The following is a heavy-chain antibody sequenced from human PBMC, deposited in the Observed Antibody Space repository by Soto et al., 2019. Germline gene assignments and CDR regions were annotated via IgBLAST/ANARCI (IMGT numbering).Heavy chain of an antibody. CDR3: ARELRLRLPTYGMDV. D-gene: IGHD5-12*01. J-gene: IGHJ6*02. Sequence: PGGSLRLSCAASGFTVSSNYMNWVRQAPGKGLEWVSVIYGGGSTYYADSVKGRFTISRDNSKNTLYLQMISLRAEDTAVYYCARELRLRLPTYGMDVWGQGTTVTVSS. CDR2: IYGGGST. V-gene: IGHV3-53*01. CDR1: GFTVSSNY.